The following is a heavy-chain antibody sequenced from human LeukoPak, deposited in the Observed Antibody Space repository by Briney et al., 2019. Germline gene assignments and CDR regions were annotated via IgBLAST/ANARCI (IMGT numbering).Heavy chain of an antibody. J-gene: IGHJ4*02. CDR3: ATRIEYCSSTSCYRNGFDY. CDR2: ISAYNGNT. CDR1: GYTFTSYG. Sequence: GASVKVSCKASGYTFTSYGISWVRQAPGQGLEWMGWISAYNGNTNYAQKLQGRVTMTTDTSTSTAYMELRSLRSDDTAVYYCATRIEYCSSTSCYRNGFDYGGQGTLVTVSS. V-gene: IGHV1-18*01. D-gene: IGHD2-2*02.